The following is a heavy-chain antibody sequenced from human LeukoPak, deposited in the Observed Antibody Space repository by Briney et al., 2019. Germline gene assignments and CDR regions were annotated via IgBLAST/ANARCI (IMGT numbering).Heavy chain of an antibody. D-gene: IGHD2-21*02. CDR2: FDPEDGET. CDR1: GYTLTELS. CDR3: ATVAYCGGDCYSRGYYFDY. V-gene: IGHV1-24*01. J-gene: IGHJ4*02. Sequence: ASVKVSCKVSGYTLTELSMHWVRQAPGKGLEWMGGFDPEDGETIYAQKFQGRVTMTEDTSTDTAYMELSSLRSEDTAVYYCATVAYCGGDCYSRGYYFDYWGQGTLVTVSS.